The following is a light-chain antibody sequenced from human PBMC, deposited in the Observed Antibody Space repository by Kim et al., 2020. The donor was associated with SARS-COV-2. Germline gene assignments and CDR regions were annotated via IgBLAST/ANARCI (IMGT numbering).Light chain of an antibody. J-gene: IGLJ3*02. Sequence: TATSLCTWSFSNIGAGFDVHWYHVLPLTAPKLLIHADVNRPIGVPDRISGSKSGIAASLSISGLQAEDESDYYCQSFDNSLSSWVFGGGTKLTVL. V-gene: IGLV1-40*01. CDR2: ADV. CDR1: FSNIGAGFD. CDR3: QSFDNSLSSWV.